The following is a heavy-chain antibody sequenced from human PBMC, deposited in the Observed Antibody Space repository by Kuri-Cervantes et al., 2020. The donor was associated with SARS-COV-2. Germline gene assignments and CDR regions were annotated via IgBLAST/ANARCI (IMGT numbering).Heavy chain of an antibody. CDR2: ISYDGSNK. V-gene: IGHV3-30-3*01. CDR1: GFTFSSYA. Sequence: LSLTCAASGFTFSSYAMHWVRQAPGKGLEWVAVISYDGSNKYYADSVKGRFTISRDNSENTLYLQTNSLRAEDTAVYYCARDRGYGGSYMDVWGQGTTVTVSS. CDR3: ARDRGYGGSYMDV. J-gene: IGHJ6*01. D-gene: IGHD4/OR15-4a*01.